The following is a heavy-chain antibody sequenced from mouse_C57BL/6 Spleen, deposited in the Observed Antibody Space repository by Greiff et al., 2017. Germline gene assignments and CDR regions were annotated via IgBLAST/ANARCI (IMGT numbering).Heavy chain of an antibody. CDR3: VLDSSGRFAY. J-gene: IGHJ3*01. Sequence: EVQLQQSGPGLVKPSQSLSLTCSVTGYSITSGYYWNWIRQFPGNKLEWMGYISYDGSNKSNPSLKNRISFTRDTSKNQFFLRLNSVTTEDTATCDCVLDSSGRFAYWGQGTLVTVSA. CDR2: ISYDGSN. V-gene: IGHV3-6*01. D-gene: IGHD3-2*02. CDR1: GYSITSGYY.